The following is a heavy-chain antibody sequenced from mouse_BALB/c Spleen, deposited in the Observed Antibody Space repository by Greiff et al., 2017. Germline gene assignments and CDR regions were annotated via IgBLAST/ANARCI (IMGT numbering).Heavy chain of an antibody. CDR2: IHYSGST. V-gene: IGHV3-1*02. J-gene: IGHJ4*01. Sequence: DVKLQESGPDLVKPSQSLSLTCTVTGYSITSGYSWHWIRQFPGNKLEWMGYIHYSGSTNYNPSLKSRISITRDTSKNQFFLQLNSVTTEDTATYYCAKAYDYDYAMDYWGQGTSVTVSS. CDR3: AKAYDYDYAMDY. CDR1: GYSITSGYS. D-gene: IGHD2-4*01.